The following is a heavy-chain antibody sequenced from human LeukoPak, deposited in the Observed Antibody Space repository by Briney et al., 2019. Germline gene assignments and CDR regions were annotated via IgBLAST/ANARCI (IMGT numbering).Heavy chain of an antibody. D-gene: IGHD3-22*01. CDR3: AGGASYYYSSGYYSGFDY. J-gene: IGHJ4*02. CDR2: IYTSGST. CDR1: GGSISSYY. Sequence: SETLSLTCTVSGGSISSYYWSWIRQPAGKGLEWIGRIYTSGSTNYNPSLKSRVTMSVDTSKNQFSLKLSSVTAADTAVYYCAGGASYYYSSGYYSGFDYWGQGTLVTVSS. V-gene: IGHV4-4*07.